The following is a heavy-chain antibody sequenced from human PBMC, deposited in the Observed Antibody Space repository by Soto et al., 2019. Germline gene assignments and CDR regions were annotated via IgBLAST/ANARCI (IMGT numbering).Heavy chain of an antibody. CDR3: ARQGRPYSGSGYYGMDV. V-gene: IGHV5-51*01. CDR1: GFSLNTYW. D-gene: IGHD6-6*01. Sequence: PGESLKISCNASGFSLNTYWIGWVRQKPGKGLEWMGSIFPGDSDTRYSPSFQGQVIISADRSISTAYLQWRSLKASDTAIYYCARQGRPYSGSGYYGMDVWGQGTTVTVSS. J-gene: IGHJ6*02. CDR2: IFPGDSDT.